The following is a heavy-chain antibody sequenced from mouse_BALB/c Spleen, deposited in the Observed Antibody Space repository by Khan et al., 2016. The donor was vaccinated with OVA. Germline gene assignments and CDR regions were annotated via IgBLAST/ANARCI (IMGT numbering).Heavy chain of an antibody. CDR2: INSDGGYT. CDR3: ASHLTGSFAY. CDR1: GFTFSAYG. V-gene: IGHV5-6*01. J-gene: IGHJ3*01. Sequence: EVELVESGGDLVKPGGSLRLSCAASGFTFSAYGMARVRQAPDKRLGWVATINSDGGYTYYPDTVKGRFTISRNNAENTLSLQMSSLKSEDTAIYYCASHLTGSFAYWGQGTLVTVSA. D-gene: IGHD4-1*01.